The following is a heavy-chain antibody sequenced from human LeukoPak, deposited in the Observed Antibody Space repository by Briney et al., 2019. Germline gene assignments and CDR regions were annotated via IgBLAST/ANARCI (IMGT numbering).Heavy chain of an antibody. J-gene: IGHJ4*02. CDR2: ISGSGDRT. V-gene: IGHV3-23*01. D-gene: IGHD6-13*01. Sequence: GGSLRLSCAASGFTFSNYAMSWVRQAPGEGLEWVSGISGSGDRTYYADSAKGRFTISRDNSKNTLYLQMNSLRAEDTAVYYCAKEQSFGSSPLVDHWGQGTLVTVSS. CDR3: AKEQSFGSSPLVDH. CDR1: GFTFSNYA.